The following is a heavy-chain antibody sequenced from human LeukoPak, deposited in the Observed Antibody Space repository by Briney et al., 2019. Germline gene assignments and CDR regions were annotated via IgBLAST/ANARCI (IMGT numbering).Heavy chain of an antibody. CDR1: GGSISSYY. Sequence: SETLSLTCTVSGGSISSYYWSWIRQPPGKGLEWIGYIYYSGSTNYNPSLKSRVTISVDTSKNQFSLKLSSVTAADTAVNYCARASRYFSPKFDPWGQGTLVTVSS. V-gene: IGHV4-59*01. J-gene: IGHJ5*02. CDR3: ARASRYFSPKFDP. D-gene: IGHD3-9*01. CDR2: IYYSGST.